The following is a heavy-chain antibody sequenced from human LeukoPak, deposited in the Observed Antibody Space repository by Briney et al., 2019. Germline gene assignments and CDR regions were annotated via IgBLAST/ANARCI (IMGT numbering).Heavy chain of an antibody. J-gene: IGHJ3*01. D-gene: IGHD1-1*01. CDR2: ISAGAGGT. CDR3: AKDRGRHWNDLWRAFQL. V-gene: IGHV3-23*01. CDR1: RFTISSFA. Sequence: GGCLRLSCAASRFTISSFAMRGVGQAEGGGGEGVAAISAGAGGTNSADSVKGRFSISRETSKNTLFLQMNSLRAEGTAVNDGAKDRGRHWNDLWRAFQLWRQGTLVTVSS.